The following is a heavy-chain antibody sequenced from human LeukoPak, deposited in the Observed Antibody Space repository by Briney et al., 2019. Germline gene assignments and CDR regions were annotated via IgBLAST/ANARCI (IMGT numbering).Heavy chain of an antibody. CDR1: GYSISSGYY. J-gene: IGHJ4*02. Sequence: PSETLSLTCTVSGYSISSGYYWGWIRQPPGKGLEWIGSIYHRGSTYYNPSPKSRVTISVDTSKNQFSLKLSSVTAADTAVYYCARDPLSSGITSDWGQGTLVTVSS. D-gene: IGHD3-22*01. CDR2: IYHRGST. CDR3: ARDPLSSGITSD. V-gene: IGHV4-38-2*02.